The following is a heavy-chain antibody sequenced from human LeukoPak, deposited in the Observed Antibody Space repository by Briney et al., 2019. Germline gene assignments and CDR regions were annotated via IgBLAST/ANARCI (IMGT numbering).Heavy chain of an antibody. J-gene: IGHJ4*02. V-gene: IGHV3-66*01. D-gene: IGHD5-18*01. Sequence: GGSLRLSCAAFRLSLSDAWMSWVRQAPGKGLEWVSVIYSGGSTYYADSVKGRFTISRDNSKNTLYLQMNSLKAEDTAVYYCARDPDGYRQGHHFDYWGQGTLVTVSS. CDR2: IYSGGST. CDR1: RLSLSDAW. CDR3: ARDPDGYRQGHHFDY.